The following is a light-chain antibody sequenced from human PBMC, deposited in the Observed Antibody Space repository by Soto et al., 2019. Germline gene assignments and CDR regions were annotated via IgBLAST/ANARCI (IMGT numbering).Light chain of an antibody. CDR2: EVS. CDR3: SSYTSTTNRV. Sequence: QSALTQPASVSGSPGQSITISCTGSSSDVGGYNYVSWYQQYPGKAPKLMIYEVSNRPSGVSDRFSASKSGNTASLTISGLQAEDEADYYCSSYTSTTNRVFGGGTKLTVL. V-gene: IGLV2-14*01. CDR1: SSDVGGYNY. J-gene: IGLJ3*02.